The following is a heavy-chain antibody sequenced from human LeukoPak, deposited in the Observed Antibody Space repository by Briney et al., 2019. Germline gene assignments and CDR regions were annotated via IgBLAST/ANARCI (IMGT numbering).Heavy chain of an antibody. CDR3: ARDPSRSWWGYFDY. J-gene: IGHJ4*02. CDR1: GFTLSSHA. CDR2: FSESSGSA. D-gene: IGHD6-13*01. V-gene: IGHV3-23*01. Sequence: QPGGSLRLSCAASGFTLSSHAMSWGRQAPGKGLEWISTFSESSGSAHYADSVKGRFTISRDISKNTLYLQMNSLRAEDTAVYYCARDPSRSWWGYFDYWGQGALVTVSS.